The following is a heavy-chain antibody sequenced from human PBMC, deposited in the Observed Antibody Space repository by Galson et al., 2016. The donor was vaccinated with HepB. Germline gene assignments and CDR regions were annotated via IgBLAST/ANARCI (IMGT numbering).Heavy chain of an antibody. CDR2: ALMDGRGK. J-gene: IGHJ4*02. D-gene: IGHD3-10*02. CDR1: GFTFRNCG. CDR3: ARRHEYGPPVGCSVDY. V-gene: IGHV3-30*03. Sequence: SLRLSCAPSGFTFRNCGMHWVGQAPVSGSEWVSAALMDGRGKFYAASVKGRFTISRDNSNSMLFLQMSSLRADDTAVYYCARRHEYGPPVGCSVDYWGQGTLVSVSS.